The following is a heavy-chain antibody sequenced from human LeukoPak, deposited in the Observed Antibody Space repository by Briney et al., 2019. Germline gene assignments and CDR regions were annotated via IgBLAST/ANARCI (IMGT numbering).Heavy chain of an antibody. CDR2: ISSSSSYI. CDR1: GFTFSSYS. Sequence: GGSLRLSCAASGFTFSSYSMNWVRQAPGKELEWVSSISSSSSYIYYADSVKGRFTISRDNAKNSLDLQMNSLRAEDTAVYYCARRTTAMALDYWGQGTLVTVSS. J-gene: IGHJ4*02. D-gene: IGHD5-18*01. CDR3: ARRTTAMALDY. V-gene: IGHV3-21*01.